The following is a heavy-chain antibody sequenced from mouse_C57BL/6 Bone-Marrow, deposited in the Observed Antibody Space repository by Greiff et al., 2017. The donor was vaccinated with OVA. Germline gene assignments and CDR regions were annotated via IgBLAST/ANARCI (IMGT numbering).Heavy chain of an antibody. CDR1: GYAFSSYW. V-gene: IGHV1-80*01. CDR2: IYLGVGDT. Sequence: VQLQQSGAELVKPGASVKISCKASGYAFSSYWLNWVKQRPGKGLEWIGQIYLGVGDTNYNGKFKGKATLTTDKTSSKAYMQRSSLTSEDSAVYFCARSNYSILSWFDYWGQGTLVTVSA. J-gene: IGHJ3*01. CDR3: ARSNYSILSWFDY. D-gene: IGHD2-5*01.